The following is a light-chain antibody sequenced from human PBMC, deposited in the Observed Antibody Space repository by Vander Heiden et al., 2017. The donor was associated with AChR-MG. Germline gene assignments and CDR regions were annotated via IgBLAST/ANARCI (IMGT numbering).Light chain of an antibody. CDR3: QRTYNAPQFT. J-gene: IGKJ3*01. V-gene: IGKV1-27*01. Sequence: DIQLTPSSSSLSASVGGRVTIARRVSQGISSYLQCYRQKPGKVPNLLIYSASNVQSGVPSRFSGSGSGTDFILTINSVESKHCGTYYGQRTYNAPQFTFGPRTQVDIK. CDR1: QGISSY. CDR2: SAS.